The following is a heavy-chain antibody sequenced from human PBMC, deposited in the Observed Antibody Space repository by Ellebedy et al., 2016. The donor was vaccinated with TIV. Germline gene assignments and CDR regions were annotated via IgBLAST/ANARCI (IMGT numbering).Heavy chain of an antibody. CDR3: AKRLEGVAATGGAFSY. Sequence: PGGSLRLFCAASGFAFSSFAMNWVRQAPGKGLEWVSAISGSGGRTNYADSVKGRFTISRDNSKSTLYLQMNSLRAEDTAVYFCAKRLEGVAATGGAFSYWGQGTLVTVSS. CDR1: GFAFSSFA. D-gene: IGHD2-15*01. V-gene: IGHV3-23*01. CDR2: ISGSGGRT. J-gene: IGHJ4*02.